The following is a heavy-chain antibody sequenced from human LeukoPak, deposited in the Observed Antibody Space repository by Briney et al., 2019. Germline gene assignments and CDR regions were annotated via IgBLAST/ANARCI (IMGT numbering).Heavy chain of an antibody. CDR2: IKQDGSEK. CDR1: GFTFSNYW. V-gene: IGHV3-7*01. CDR3: TRDQPGYSDACD. D-gene: IGHD2-15*01. Sequence: GGSLRLSCAASGFTFSNYWMTWVRQAPGKGLEWVANIKQDGSEKYYVDSVKGRFTVSRDNAKNSLYLQMNSLRAEDTAVYYCTRDQPGYSDACDWGQGTLVTVSS. J-gene: IGHJ4*02.